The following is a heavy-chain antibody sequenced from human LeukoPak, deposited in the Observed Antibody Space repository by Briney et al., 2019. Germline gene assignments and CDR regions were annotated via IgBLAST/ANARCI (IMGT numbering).Heavy chain of an antibody. CDR1: GGSISSGDYY. V-gene: IGHV4-61*08. Sequence: SQTLSLSCSVSGGSISSGDYYWSWIRQPPGKGLEWIAFIYYSGSTKYNPSLQSRVTISVDTSRNQFSLKLTSVTTADTAVYYCARAVAGRPDVFDYWGQGSLVTVSS. CDR3: ARAVAGRPDVFDY. J-gene: IGHJ4*02. D-gene: IGHD6-19*01. CDR2: IYYSGST.